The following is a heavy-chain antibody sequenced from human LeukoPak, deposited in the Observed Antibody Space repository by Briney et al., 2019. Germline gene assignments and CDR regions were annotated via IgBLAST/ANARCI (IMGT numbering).Heavy chain of an antibody. CDR2: ISYDGSNK. J-gene: IGHJ4*02. CDR1: GFTFSSYA. CDR3: ARTYDSSGYYPRPGFCLDY. Sequence: GRSLRLSCAASGFTFSSYAMHWVRQAPGKGLEWVAVISYDGSNKYYADSVKGRFTISRDNSKNTLYLQMNSLRAEDTAVYYCARTYDSSGYYPRPGFCLDYWGQGTLVTASS. D-gene: IGHD3-22*01. V-gene: IGHV3-30*04.